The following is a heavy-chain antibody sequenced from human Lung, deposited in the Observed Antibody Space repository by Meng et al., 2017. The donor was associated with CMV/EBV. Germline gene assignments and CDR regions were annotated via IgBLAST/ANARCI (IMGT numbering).Heavy chain of an antibody. D-gene: IGHD6-19*01. Sequence: SXAASGFSFSSYWMHWVRQAPGRGLVWVAHINNDGSSTTYADSVKGRFTISRDNAKNTVFLQMHSLGVEDTAVYYCARDSIVVPGRIYYYAMDVWGHGTXVTVSS. CDR3: ARDSIVVPGRIYYYAMDV. CDR1: GFSFSSYW. V-gene: IGHV3-74*01. J-gene: IGHJ6*02. CDR2: INNDGSST.